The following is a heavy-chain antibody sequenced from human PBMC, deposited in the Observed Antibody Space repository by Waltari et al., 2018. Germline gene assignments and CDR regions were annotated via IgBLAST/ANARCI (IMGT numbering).Heavy chain of an antibody. J-gene: IGHJ6*03. Sequence: QVQLQESGPGLVKPSETLSLTCTVSGGSISSYYWSWIRQPAGTGLEWIGRIYTSGSTNYNPSLKSRVTMSVDTSKNQFSLKLSSVTAADTAVYYCARDRRDYDILTGYPSYYYYYYMDVWGKGTTVTISS. V-gene: IGHV4-4*07. D-gene: IGHD3-9*01. CDR1: GGSISSYY. CDR3: ARDRRDYDILTGYPSYYYYYYMDV. CDR2: IYTSGST.